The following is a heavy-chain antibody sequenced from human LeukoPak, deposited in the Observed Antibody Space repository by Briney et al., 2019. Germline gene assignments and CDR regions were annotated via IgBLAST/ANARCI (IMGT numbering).Heavy chain of an antibody. CDR1: GGTFSSYA. J-gene: IGHJ4*02. V-gene: IGHV1-69*13. CDR2: IIPIFGTA. Sequence: ASVKVSCKASGGTFSSYAISWVRQAPGQGLEWMGGIIPIFGTANYAQKFQSRVTITADESTSTAYMELSSLRSEDTAVYYCARTPLGYCSSTSCHTTDSSALDYWGQGTLVTVSS. D-gene: IGHD2-2*02. CDR3: ARTPLGYCSSTSCHTTDSSALDY.